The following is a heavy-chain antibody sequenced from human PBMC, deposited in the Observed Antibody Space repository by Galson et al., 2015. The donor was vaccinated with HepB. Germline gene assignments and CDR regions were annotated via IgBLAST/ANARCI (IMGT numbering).Heavy chain of an antibody. CDR3: ARDGVAEYRANWFDP. D-gene: IGHD6-6*01. V-gene: IGHV1-2*06. J-gene: IGHJ5*02. Sequence: SVKVSCKASGYTFTGYYMHWVRQAPGQGLEWMGRINPNSGGTNYAQKFQGRVTMTRDTSISTAYMELSRLRSDDTAVYYCARDGVAEYRANWFDPWGQGTLVTVSS. CDR2: INPNSGGT. CDR1: GYTFTGYY.